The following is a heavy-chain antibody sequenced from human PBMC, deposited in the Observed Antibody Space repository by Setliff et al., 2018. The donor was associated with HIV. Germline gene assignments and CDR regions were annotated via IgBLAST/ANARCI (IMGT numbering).Heavy chain of an antibody. Sequence: SETLSLTCTVSGDSSSNDYWTWVRQPPGKGLEWIGNIHTSGTTKYNPSLKSRVTMSVDTSKNQFSLKLSSVTAADTAVYYCASGYQYDSSGYYYVTPIDYWGQGTLVTVSS. J-gene: IGHJ4*02. D-gene: IGHD3-22*01. V-gene: IGHV4-4*08. CDR1: GDSSSNDY. CDR2: IHTSGTT. CDR3: ASGYQYDSSGYYYVTPIDY.